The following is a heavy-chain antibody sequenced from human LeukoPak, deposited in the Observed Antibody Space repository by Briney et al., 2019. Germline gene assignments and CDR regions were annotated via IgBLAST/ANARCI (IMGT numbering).Heavy chain of an antibody. CDR2: IYDSGRT. J-gene: IGHJ5*02. D-gene: IGHD3-22*01. Sequence: SGTLSLTCTVSGASISSGDYYWTWIRQPPGKGLEWIGYIYDSGRTDFNPSLKSRVTISVDRSKNQFSLKLSSVTAADTAVYYCARDYSSGYYYGLGWFDPWGQGTLVTVSS. V-gene: IGHV4-30-2*01. CDR1: GASISSGDYY. CDR3: ARDYSSGYYYGLGWFDP.